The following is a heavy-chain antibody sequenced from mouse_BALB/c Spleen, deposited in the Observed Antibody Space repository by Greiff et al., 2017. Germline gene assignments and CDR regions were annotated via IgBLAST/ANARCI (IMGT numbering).Heavy chain of an antibody. V-gene: IGHV2-9-2*01. CDR2: IWTGGGT. Sequence: VQLVESGPGLVAPSQSLSITCTVSGFSLTSYDISWIRQPPGKGLEWLGVIWTGGGTNYNSAFMSRLSISKDNSKSQVFLKMNSLQTDDTAIYYCVRDMGLWGHGTSVTVSS. D-gene: IGHD4-1*01. J-gene: IGHJ4*01. CDR1: GFSLTSYD. CDR3: VRDMGL.